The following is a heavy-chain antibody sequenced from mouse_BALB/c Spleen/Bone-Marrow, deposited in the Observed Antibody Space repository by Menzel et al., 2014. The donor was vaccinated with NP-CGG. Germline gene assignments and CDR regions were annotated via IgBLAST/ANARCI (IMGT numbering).Heavy chain of an antibody. CDR2: INPYNGDT. CDR3: ARGAYYRYDVAY. CDR1: GYSFTGYF. J-gene: IGHJ3*01. V-gene: IGHV1-37*01. Sequence: VQLQQSGPELVKPGASVKMSCKASGYSFTGYFMNWVKQSHGKSLEWIGRINPYNGDTFYNQKFKGKATLTVDKSSSTAYMQLNSLTSEDSAVYYCARGAYYRYDVAYWGQGTLVTVSA. D-gene: IGHD2-14*01.